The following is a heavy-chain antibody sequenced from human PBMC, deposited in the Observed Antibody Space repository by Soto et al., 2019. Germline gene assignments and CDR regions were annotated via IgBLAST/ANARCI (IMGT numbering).Heavy chain of an antibody. V-gene: IGHV3-23*01. CDR3: AKENRLYDFWSGRKNYYYYGMDV. Sequence: EVQLLESGGGLVQPGGSLRLSCAASGFTFSSYAMSWVRQAPGKGLEWVSAISGSGGSTYYADSVKGRFTISRDNSKNTLYLQMNSLRAEDTAVYYCAKENRLYDFWSGRKNYYYYGMDVWGQGTTVTGSS. J-gene: IGHJ6*02. D-gene: IGHD3-3*01. CDR2: ISGSGGST. CDR1: GFTFSSYA.